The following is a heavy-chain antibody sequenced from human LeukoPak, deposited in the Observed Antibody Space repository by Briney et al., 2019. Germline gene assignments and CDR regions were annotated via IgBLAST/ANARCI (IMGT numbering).Heavy chain of an antibody. Sequence: ASVKVSCKASGYTFTNYGISWVRQAPGQGLEWMGWISAYNGNTNYARKLQGRVTMTTDTSTSTAYMELRSLRSDDTAVYYCARGRIVGATSYYFDYWGQGTLVTVSS. CDR1: GYTFTNYG. CDR2: ISAYNGNT. V-gene: IGHV1-18*01. CDR3: ARGRIVGATSYYFDY. J-gene: IGHJ4*02. D-gene: IGHD1-26*01.